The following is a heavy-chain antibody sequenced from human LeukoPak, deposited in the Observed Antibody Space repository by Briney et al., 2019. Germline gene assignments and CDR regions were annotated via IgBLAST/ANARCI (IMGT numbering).Heavy chain of an antibody. CDR3: ALAVAASDN. CDR2: ISGGAIST. D-gene: IGHD6-13*01. J-gene: IGHJ4*02. V-gene: IGHV3-23*01. CDR1: GFTFSSYA. Sequence: PGGSLRLSCAASGFTFSSYAMSWVRQAPGKGLEWVAAISGGAISTYYADSVKGRFTISRDNSKNTLYLQMNSLRADDTAVYYCALAVAASDNWGQGTLVTVSS.